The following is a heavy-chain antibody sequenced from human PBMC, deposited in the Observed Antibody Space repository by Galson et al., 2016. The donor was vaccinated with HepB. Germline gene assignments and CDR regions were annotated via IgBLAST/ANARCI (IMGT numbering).Heavy chain of an antibody. D-gene: IGHD6-13*01. CDR1: GDSMTGYY. V-gene: IGHV4-59*01. J-gene: IGHJ4*02. CDR3: ARNGGSSWQYYFDY. Sequence: ETLSLTCTVSGDSMTGYYWSWIRQPRGKGLEWIGYIYNSEYTKYNPSLTSRVTISVDTSKNQFTLRLNSVTAADSAVYYCARNGGSSWQYYFDYWGQGNLVTVSS. CDR2: IYNSEYT.